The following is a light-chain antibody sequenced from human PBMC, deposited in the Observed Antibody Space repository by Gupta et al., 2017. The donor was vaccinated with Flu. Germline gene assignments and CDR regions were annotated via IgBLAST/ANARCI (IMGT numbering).Light chain of an antibody. CDR1: SLRSYY. V-gene: IGLV3-19*01. CDR2: GKK. Sequence: SSELTHKPAVSVALGQTVRITCQGDSLRSYYANWFQQKPGQAPKIVFYGKKSRPSGIPDRFSGSSSRNTASLTITGVQAEDEAYYCGNSRDNTGNQVIFGGGTRLTV. J-gene: IGLJ2*01. CDR3: NSRDNTGNQVI.